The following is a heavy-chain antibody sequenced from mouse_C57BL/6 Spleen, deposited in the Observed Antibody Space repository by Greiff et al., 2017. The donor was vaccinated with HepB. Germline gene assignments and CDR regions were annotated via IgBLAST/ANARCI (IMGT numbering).Heavy chain of an antibody. V-gene: IGHV1-69*01. CDR1: GYTFTSYW. CDR2: IDPSDSYT. CDR3: ARNYGSSLFYFDY. J-gene: IGHJ2*01. D-gene: IGHD1-1*01. Sequence: VKLQQPGAELVMPGASVKLSCKASGYTFTSYWMHWVKQRPGQGLEWIGEIDPSDSYTNYNQKFKGKSTLTVDKSSSTAYMQLSSLTSEDSAVYYCARNYGSSLFYFDYWGQGTTLTVSS.